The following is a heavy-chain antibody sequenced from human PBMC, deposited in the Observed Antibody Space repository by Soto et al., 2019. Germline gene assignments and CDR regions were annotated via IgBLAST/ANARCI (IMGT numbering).Heavy chain of an antibody. CDR2: INHSGST. D-gene: IGHD6-25*01. Sequence: PSETLSLTCAFYGGSFIGYYWSWIRQPPGKGLEWIGEINHSGSTNYNPSLKSRVTISVDTSKNQFSLKLSSVTAADTAVYYCARASAYRDWFDPWGQGTLVTVSS. CDR3: ARASAYRDWFDP. V-gene: IGHV4-34*01. J-gene: IGHJ5*02. CDR1: GGSFIGYY.